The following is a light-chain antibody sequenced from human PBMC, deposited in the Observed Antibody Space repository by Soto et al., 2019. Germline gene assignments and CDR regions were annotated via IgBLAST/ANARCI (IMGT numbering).Light chain of an antibody. CDR3: GAWDNSLGAVV. CDR1: SSNIGNNY. V-gene: IGLV1-51*01. J-gene: IGLJ2*01. Sequence: QSVLTQPPSVSAAPGQKVTSSCSGSSSNIGNNYVAWYQQFPGTAPKLLIYDDDKRPPGIPDRFSGSKSATSATLGITGLQTGDEADYYCGAWDNSLGAVVFGGGTKLTVL. CDR2: DDD.